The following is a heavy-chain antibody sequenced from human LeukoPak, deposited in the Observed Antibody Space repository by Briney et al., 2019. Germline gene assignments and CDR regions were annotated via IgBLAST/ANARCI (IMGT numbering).Heavy chain of an antibody. CDR3: ARAGSSWPFDY. V-gene: IGHV1-8*02. Sequence: ASVKVSCKASGYTFTGYYMHWVRQATGQGLEWMGWMNPNSGNTGYAQKFQGRVTMTRNTSISTAYMELSSLRSEDTAVYYCARAGSSWPFDYWGQGTLVTVSS. J-gene: IGHJ4*02. D-gene: IGHD6-13*01. CDR1: GYTFTGYY. CDR2: MNPNSGNT.